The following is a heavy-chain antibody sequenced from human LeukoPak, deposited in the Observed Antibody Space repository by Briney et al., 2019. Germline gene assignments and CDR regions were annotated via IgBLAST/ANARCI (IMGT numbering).Heavy chain of an antibody. J-gene: IGHJ3*02. Sequence: SETLSLTCTVSGGSISSSSYYWGWIRQPPGKGLEWIGSIYYSGSTYYNPSLKSRVTISVDTSKNQFSLKLSSVTAADTAVYYCARDGYCSSTSCWDAFDIWGQGTMVTVSS. CDR2: IYYSGST. CDR1: GGSISSSSYY. D-gene: IGHD2-2*01. CDR3: ARDGYCSSTSCWDAFDI. V-gene: IGHV4-39*07.